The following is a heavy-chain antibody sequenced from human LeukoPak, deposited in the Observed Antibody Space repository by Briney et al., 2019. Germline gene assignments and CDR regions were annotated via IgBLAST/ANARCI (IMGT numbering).Heavy chain of an antibody. D-gene: IGHD3-3*01. Sequence: PSETLSLTCSVSGNSISSGYYWGWIRQPPGKGLEWIGSIYHSGSTYYNPSLKSRVTISGDTSKNQFSLKLSSVTAADTAVYYCARAVGLNRRWIFGYYYYYYYMDVWGKGTTVTVSS. V-gene: IGHV4-38-2*02. CDR1: GNSISSGYY. CDR2: IYHSGST. CDR3: ARAVGLNRRWIFGYYYYYYYMDV. J-gene: IGHJ6*03.